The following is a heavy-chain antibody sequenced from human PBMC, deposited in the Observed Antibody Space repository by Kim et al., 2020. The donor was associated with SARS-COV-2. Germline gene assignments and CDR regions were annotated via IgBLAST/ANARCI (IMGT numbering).Heavy chain of an antibody. Sequence: SVKVSCKASGGTFSSYAISWVRQAPGQGLEWMGGIIPIFGTANYAQKFQGRVTITADESTSTAYMELSSLRSEDTAVYYCAREDPAAMVTGAFDYWGQGTLVTVSS. CDR2: IIPIFGTA. CDR3: AREDPAAMVTGAFDY. J-gene: IGHJ4*02. V-gene: IGHV1-69*13. D-gene: IGHD5-18*01. CDR1: GGTFSSYA.